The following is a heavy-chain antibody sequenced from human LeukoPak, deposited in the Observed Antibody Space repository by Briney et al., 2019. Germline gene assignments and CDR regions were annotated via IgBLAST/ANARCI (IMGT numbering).Heavy chain of an antibody. CDR3: AREGYYYDSTTLGFDP. CDR1: GGSFSGYY. Sequence: SETLSLTCAVYGGSFSGYYWSWIRQPPGKGLEWIGEINHSGSTNYNPSLESRVTISVDTSKNQFSLKLSSVTAADTAVYYCAREGYYYDSTTLGFDPWGQGTLVTVSS. J-gene: IGHJ5*02. D-gene: IGHD3-22*01. CDR2: INHSGST. V-gene: IGHV4-34*01.